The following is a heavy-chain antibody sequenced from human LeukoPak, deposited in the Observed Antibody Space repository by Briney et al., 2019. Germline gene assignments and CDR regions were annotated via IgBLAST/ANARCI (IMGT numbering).Heavy chain of an antibody. D-gene: IGHD5-12*01. CDR2: INWNSASI. J-gene: IGHJ4*02. CDR3: AKDKAPLYSGYDWDLDF. CDR1: GFTFHHYA. V-gene: IGHV3-9*01. Sequence: GGSLRLSCAASGFTFHHYAIHWVRQVPGKGLEWVSGINWNSASIGYADSVKGRFTISRDNAKNSVFLQMDSLRAEDTALYYCAKDKAPLYSGYDWDLDFWGQGTLVTASS.